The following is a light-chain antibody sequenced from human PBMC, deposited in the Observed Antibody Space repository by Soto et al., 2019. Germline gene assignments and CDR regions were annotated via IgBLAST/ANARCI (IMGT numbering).Light chain of an antibody. Sequence: DIQMTQSPSTLSASVRDRVTITCPAGQSISSWLAGYQQKPGKAPKLLIYKAPSLDSVVPSRFSGSGSGTKFTLTISSLQLDDFETYYCQQYKSYSRTFDQGTNVEIK. J-gene: IGKJ1*01. V-gene: IGKV1-5*03. CDR1: QSISSW. CDR2: KAP. CDR3: QQYKSYSRT.